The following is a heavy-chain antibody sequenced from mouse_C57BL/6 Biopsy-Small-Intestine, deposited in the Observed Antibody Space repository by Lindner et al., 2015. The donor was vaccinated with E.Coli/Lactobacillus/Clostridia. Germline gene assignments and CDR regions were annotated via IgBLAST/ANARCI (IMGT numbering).Heavy chain of an antibody. CDR3: ARTGYGRGWFAY. CDR2: INSDGGST. D-gene: IGHD1-1*01. J-gene: IGHJ3*01. Sequence: VQLQESGGGLVQPGESLKLSCESNEYEFPSHDMSWVRKTPEKRLELVAAINSDGGSTYYPDTMERRFIISRDNTKKTLYLQMSNLRSEDTALYYCARTGYGRGWFAYWGQGTLVTVSA. CDR1: EYEFPSHD. V-gene: IGHV5-2*01.